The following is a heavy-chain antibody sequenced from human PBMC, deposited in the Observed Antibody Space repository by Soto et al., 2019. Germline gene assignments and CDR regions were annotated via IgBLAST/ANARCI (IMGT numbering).Heavy chain of an antibody. D-gene: IGHD4-17*01. V-gene: IGHV4-39*01. CDR1: GGSISSSSYY. CDR2: IYYSGST. CDR3: ARYYYGEIDY. J-gene: IGHJ4*02. Sequence: SETLSLTCTVSGGSISSSSYYWGWIRQPPGKGLEWIGSIYYSGSTSYNPSLKSRVTISVDTSKNQFSLKLSYVTAADTAVYYCARYYYGEIDYWGQGTLVTVSS.